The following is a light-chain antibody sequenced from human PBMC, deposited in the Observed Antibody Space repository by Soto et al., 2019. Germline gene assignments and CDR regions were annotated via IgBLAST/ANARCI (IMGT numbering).Light chain of an antibody. J-gene: IGKJ1*01. CDR3: QHYGHTRWT. CDR2: SVF. V-gene: IGKV3-20*01. Sequence: EMVLTQSPGTLSLSAGERATLHCRASQIGNTNYLAWYQQRPCQPPRLLIYSVFTRANGTPDRFSGSGSGTDFTLTISRLAPEDPALYFCQHYGHTRWTFGPGTSVEI. CDR1: QIGNTNY.